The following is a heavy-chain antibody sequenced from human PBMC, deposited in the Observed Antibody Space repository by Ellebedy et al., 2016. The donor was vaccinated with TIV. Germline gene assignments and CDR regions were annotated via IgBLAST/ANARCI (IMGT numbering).Heavy chain of an antibody. CDR1: GFSLTTSGLG. J-gene: IGHJ5*02. CDR2: IYWDDDK. Sequence: SGPTLVKPTQTLTLTCNFSGFSLTTSGLGVAWIRQPPGKALEWLALIYWDDDKGYSPSLKDRLTITKDISKDQVVLTVTNMDPVDTATYYWASLYHYGPSWFDPWGQGTLVTVSS. D-gene: IGHD3-10*01. CDR3: ASLYHYGPSWFDP. V-gene: IGHV2-5*02.